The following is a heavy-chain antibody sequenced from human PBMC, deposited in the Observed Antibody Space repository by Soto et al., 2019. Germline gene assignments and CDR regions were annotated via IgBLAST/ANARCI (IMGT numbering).Heavy chain of an antibody. V-gene: IGHV3-33*01. Sequence: QVQLVESGGGVVQPGRSLRLSCAASGFTFSSYGMHWVRQAPGKGLEWVAVIWYDGSNKYYADSVKGRFTISRDNSKNTLYLQMNSLRAEDTAVYYCARDRGGLGCSSTSCWGIIDYWGQGTLVTVSS. D-gene: IGHD2-2*01. CDR2: IWYDGSNK. CDR1: GFTFSSYG. CDR3: ARDRGGLGCSSTSCWGIIDY. J-gene: IGHJ4*02.